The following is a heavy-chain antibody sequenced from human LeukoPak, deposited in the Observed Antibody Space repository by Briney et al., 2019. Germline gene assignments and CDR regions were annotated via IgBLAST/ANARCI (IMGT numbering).Heavy chain of an antibody. D-gene: IGHD1-26*01. Sequence: GGSLRLSCAASGFIFSSYVMGWVRQAPGKGLEWVSSISSSSSYIYYADSVKGRFTISRDNAKNSLYLQMNSLRAEDTAVYYCARSGGSSAPLRFDPWGQGTLVTVSS. CDR1: GFIFSSYV. CDR3: ARSGGSSAPLRFDP. J-gene: IGHJ5*02. CDR2: ISSSSSYI. V-gene: IGHV3-21*01.